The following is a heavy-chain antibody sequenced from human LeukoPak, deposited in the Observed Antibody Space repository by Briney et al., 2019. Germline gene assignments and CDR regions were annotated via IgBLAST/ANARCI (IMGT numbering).Heavy chain of an antibody. V-gene: IGHV3-7*01. Sequence: GGSLRLSCAASGFTFSSNWMSWVRQVPGKGLEWAANIKPDGSVKQYAQSVKGRFTISRDNTRNSLDLQMSSLRAEDTAVYYCASGSHCDFWGQGTLVTVSS. CDR3: ASGSHCDF. CDR1: GFTFSSNW. J-gene: IGHJ4*02. CDR2: IKPDGSVK.